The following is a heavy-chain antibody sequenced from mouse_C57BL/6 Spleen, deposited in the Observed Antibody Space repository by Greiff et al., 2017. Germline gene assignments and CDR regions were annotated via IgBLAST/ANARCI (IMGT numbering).Heavy chain of an antibody. CDR2: IDPSDSYT. CDR3: ATSDFDY. Sequence: QVQLQQPGAELVKPGTSVTLSCKASGYTFTSYWMQWVQQRPGQGLEWIGEIDPSDSYTNYNQKFKGKATLTVDTSSSTAYTQLSSLTSEDSAVYYCATSDFDYWGQGTTLTVSS. J-gene: IGHJ2*01. CDR1: GYTFTSYW. V-gene: IGHV1-50*01.